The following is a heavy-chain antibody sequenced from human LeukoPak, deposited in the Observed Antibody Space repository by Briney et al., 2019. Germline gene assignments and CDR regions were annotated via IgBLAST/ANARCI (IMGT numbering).Heavy chain of an antibody. CDR3: VRDGNRGYDMDV. V-gene: IGHV3-48*01. D-gene: IGHD3-10*01. J-gene: IGHJ6*02. CDR1: GFTLRYYQ. Sequence: PGGSLRLSCATSGFTLRYYQMNWVRQAPGKGLEWVSYINVVNGAIYYADSVKGRFTISGDIATNSVYLQMNSLRAEDTALYYCVRDGNRGYDMDVWGQGTAVTVPS. CDR2: INVVNGAI.